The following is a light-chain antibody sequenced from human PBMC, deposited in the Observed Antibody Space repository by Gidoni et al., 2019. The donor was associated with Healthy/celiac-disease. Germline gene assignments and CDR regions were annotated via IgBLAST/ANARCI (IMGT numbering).Light chain of an antibody. CDR3: QQSYSNTWT. J-gene: IGKJ1*01. V-gene: IGKV1-39*01. Sequence: DIQMTQSPSSLSASAGDRVTITCRASQSISSYLNWYQQKPGKAPKLLIYAASSLQSGVPSRFSGSGSGTDFTLTISSLQPEDFATYYCQQSYSNTWTFGQGTKVEIK. CDR2: AAS. CDR1: QSISSY.